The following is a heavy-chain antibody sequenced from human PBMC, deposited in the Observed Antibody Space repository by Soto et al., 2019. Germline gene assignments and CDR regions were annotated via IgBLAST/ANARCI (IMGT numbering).Heavy chain of an antibody. CDR2: ISSSSSTI. V-gene: IGHV3-48*02. J-gene: IGHJ4*02. Sequence: VGSLRLSCAASGFTFSSYSMNWVRQAPGKGLEWVSYISSSSSTIYYADSVKGRFTISRDNAKNSLYLQMNSQRDEDTAVYYCARDDDFWSGYYHLDYWGQGTLVTVSS. CDR3: ARDDDFWSGYYHLDY. CDR1: GFTFSSYS. D-gene: IGHD3-3*01.